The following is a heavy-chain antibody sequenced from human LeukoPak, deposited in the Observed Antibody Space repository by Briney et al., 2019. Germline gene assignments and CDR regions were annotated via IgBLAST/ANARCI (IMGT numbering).Heavy chain of an antibody. CDR3: ARGGTPGFSTGRIDY. CDR1: GFNVSSNY. CDR2: LYGAGST. V-gene: IGHV3-53*04. Sequence: GGSLRLSCAASGFNVSSNYMSWVRQAPGKGLAWVSVLYGAGSTYYADSVKGRFTISRHDSQNTLFLQMNSLRAEDTAVYYCARGGTPGFSTGRIDYWGQGTLVTVSS. J-gene: IGHJ4*02. D-gene: IGHD6-19*01.